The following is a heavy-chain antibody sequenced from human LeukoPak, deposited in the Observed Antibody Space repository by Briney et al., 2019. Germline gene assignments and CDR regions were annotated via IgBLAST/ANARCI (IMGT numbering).Heavy chain of an antibody. CDR3: ARDLDLGTTSY. J-gene: IGHJ4*02. CDR1: GYTFTGYY. Sequence: ASVKVSCKASGYTFTGYYMYWVRQAPGQGLEWMGRINPNSGGTNYAQKFQGRVTMTRDTSINTAYMELSGLTSDDTAVYYCARDLDLGTTSYWGQGTLVTVSS. V-gene: IGHV1-2*06. D-gene: IGHD1-7*01. CDR2: INPNSGGT.